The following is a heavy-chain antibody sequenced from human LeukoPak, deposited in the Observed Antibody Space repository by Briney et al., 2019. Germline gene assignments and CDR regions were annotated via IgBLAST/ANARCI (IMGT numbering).Heavy chain of an antibody. CDR3: ARDLGVVQGVMIPVSGGMDV. Sequence: PGGSLRLSCTGSGFTVSSSYMSWVRQAPGKGLEWVSVIYSGGSTYYADSVKGRFTISRDNSKNTLYLQMNSLRAEDTAVYYCARDLGVVQGVMIPVSGGMDVWGQGTTVTVSS. J-gene: IGHJ6*02. CDR2: IYSGGST. CDR1: GFTVSSSY. V-gene: IGHV3-66*01. D-gene: IGHD3-10*01.